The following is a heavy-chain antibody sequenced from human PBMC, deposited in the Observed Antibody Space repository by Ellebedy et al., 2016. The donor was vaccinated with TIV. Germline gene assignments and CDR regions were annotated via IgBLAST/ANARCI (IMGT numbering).Heavy chain of an antibody. D-gene: IGHD3-16*01. Sequence: GESLKISCVVSGFSFSDHYMNWIRQTPGKGLEWLSYISGSSVDTNYADSVKGRFTISRDNAKNSLYLQMNSLRAEDTAVYYCARHPTLGYGMDVWGQGTTVTVSS. CDR1: GFSFSDHY. V-gene: IGHV3-11*06. CDR2: ISGSSVDT. J-gene: IGHJ6*02. CDR3: ARHPTLGYGMDV.